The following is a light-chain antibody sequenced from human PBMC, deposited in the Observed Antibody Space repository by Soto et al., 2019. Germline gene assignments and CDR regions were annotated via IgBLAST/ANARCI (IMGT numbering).Light chain of an antibody. V-gene: IGLV1-47*01. CDR3: AAWDDHLSGVL. CDR2: TND. CDR1: SSNIGSNY. J-gene: IGLJ3*02. Sequence: QSVLTQPPSASGTPGQRVAISCSGSSSNIGSNYVYWYQQFPGTAPKLLIYTNDQRSSGVPARFSGSKSGTSVSLAISGLRSDDEADYYCAAWDDHLSGVLFGGGTKLTVL.